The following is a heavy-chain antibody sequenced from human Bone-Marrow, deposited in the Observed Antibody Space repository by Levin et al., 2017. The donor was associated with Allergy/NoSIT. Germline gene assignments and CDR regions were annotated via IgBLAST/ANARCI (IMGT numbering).Heavy chain of an antibody. Sequence: GGSLRLSCAASGFTVSSNYMSWVRQAPGKGLEWVSVIYSGGSTYYADSVKGRFTISRDNSKNTLYLQMNSLRAEDTAVYYCARAAGRVPQYFHHWGQGTLVTVSS. CDR2: IYSGGST. CDR3: ARAAGRVPQYFHH. CDR1: GFTVSSNY. V-gene: IGHV3-53*01. J-gene: IGHJ1*01. D-gene: IGHD6-13*01.